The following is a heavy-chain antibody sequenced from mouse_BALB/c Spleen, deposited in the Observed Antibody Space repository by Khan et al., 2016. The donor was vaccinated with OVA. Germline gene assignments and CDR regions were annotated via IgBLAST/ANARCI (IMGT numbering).Heavy chain of an antibody. Sequence: EVELVESGGGLVQPGGSRKLSCAASGFTFSDYGMAWIRQGPGKGPEWITFISSLAYNFYYADTVTGRFTITIENAKTTRYLEMNSLRSEDTARYYCARGGTGGFAYWGQGTLVTVSA. CDR2: ISSLAYNF. CDR1: GFTFSDYG. V-gene: IGHV5-15*02. CDR3: ARGGTGGFAY. D-gene: IGHD3-1*01. J-gene: IGHJ3*01.